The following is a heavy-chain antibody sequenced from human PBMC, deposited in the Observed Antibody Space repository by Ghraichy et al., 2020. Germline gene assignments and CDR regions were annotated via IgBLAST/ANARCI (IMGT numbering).Heavy chain of an antibody. V-gene: IGHV3-11*01. D-gene: IGHD6-19*01. CDR2: ISPSAITT. Sequence: GESLNISCAASGFSFSDYYMTWIRQAPGKGLEWVSYISPSAITTYYADSVKGRFTISRDNAKNSLHLQMNSLRADDTAVYYCAREVAGSGGYWGQGTLVTVSS. CDR3: AREVAGSGGY. J-gene: IGHJ4*02. CDR1: GFSFSDYY.